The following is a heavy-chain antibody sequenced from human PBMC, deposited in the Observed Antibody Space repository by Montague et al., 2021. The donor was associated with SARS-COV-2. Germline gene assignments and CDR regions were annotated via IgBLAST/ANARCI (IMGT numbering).Heavy chain of an antibody. D-gene: IGHD1-1*01. CDR1: GDSITNTRYY. CDR3: AVEVQFHLDF. J-gene: IGHJ4*02. CDR2: FYHNGKS. Sequence: SETLSLTCDVSGDSITNTRYYWAWLPQTPGPALDWLVCFYHNGKSYSNLSLKSRIFLSIDTSKNQFSLRLFSVTASETAVYFCAVEVQFHLDFWGQGTLVAVSS. V-gene: IGHV4-39*01.